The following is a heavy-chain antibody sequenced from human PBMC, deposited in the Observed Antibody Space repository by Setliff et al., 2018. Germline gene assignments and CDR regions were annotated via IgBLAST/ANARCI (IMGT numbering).Heavy chain of an antibody. CDR3: AKGRRISYSSGWLNWFDP. Sequence: PGGSLRLSCAASGFTFSSYWMSWVRQAPGKGLEWFSSISNSGGSTFYADSVKGRFTISRDNSKNTLYVQMNSLRAEDTAVYYCAKGRRISYSSGWLNWFDPWGQGTLVTVS. J-gene: IGHJ5*02. CDR2: ISNSGGST. V-gene: IGHV3-23*01. D-gene: IGHD6-19*01. CDR1: GFTFSSYW.